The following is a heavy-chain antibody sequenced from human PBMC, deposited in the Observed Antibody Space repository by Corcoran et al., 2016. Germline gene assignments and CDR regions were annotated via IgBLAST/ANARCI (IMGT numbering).Heavy chain of an antibody. D-gene: IGHD3-3*01. J-gene: IGHJ6*02. CDR3: ARFGVSGYRMDV. V-gene: IGHV5-51*01. Sequence: EVQLVQSGAEVKKPGESLKISCKGSGYSFTTNWIAWVRQMPGKGLEWMGIIYPSDSDTRDSPSFQGQVTFSADKSINTAYVQWIDVKASDTAMYYCARFGVSGYRMDVCGQVTTVPFSS. CDR2: IYPSDSDT. CDR1: GYSFTTNW.